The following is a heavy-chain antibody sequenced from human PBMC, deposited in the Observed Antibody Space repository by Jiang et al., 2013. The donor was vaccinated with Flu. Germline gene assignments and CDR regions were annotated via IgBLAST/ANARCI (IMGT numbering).Heavy chain of an antibody. V-gene: IGHV3-7*01. Sequence: LVQPGGSLRLSCAASGFTFSSYWMSWVRQAPGKGLEWVANIKQDGSEKYYVDSVKGRFTISRDNAKNSLYLQMNSLRAEDTAVYYCVKEKTSVYGSSSDRRDNWFDPWGQGTLVTVSS. J-gene: IGHJ5*02. D-gene: IGHD2-15*01. CDR1: GFTFSSYW. CDR3: VKEKTSVYGSSSDRRDNWFDP. CDR2: IKQDGSEK.